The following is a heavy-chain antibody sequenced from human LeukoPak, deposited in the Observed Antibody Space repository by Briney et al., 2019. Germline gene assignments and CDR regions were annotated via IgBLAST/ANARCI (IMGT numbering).Heavy chain of an antibody. CDR3: AELGITMIGGV. CDR2: ISSSGSTI. D-gene: IGHD3-10*02. Sequence: GSLRLSCAASGFTLSSYEMNWVRQAPGKGLEWVSYISSSGSTIYYADSVKGRFTISRDNAKNSLYLQMDSLRAEDTAVYYCAELGITMIGGVWGKGTTVTISS. J-gene: IGHJ6*04. CDR1: GFTLSSYE. V-gene: IGHV3-48*03.